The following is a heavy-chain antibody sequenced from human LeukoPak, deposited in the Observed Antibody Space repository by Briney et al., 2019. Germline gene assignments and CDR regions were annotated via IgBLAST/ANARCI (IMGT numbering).Heavy chain of an antibody. CDR2: ISRSGSTK. CDR1: GFTFSDYN. J-gene: IGHJ4*02. V-gene: IGHV3-11*04. D-gene: IGHD4-17*01. Sequence: PGGSLRLSCAASGFTFSDYNMRWIRQAPGKGLEWVSSISRSGSTKYYADSVKGRFTISRDNSKNTLYLQMNSLRAEDTAVYYCAKDSPSTVTTAPIYWGQGTLVTVSS. CDR3: AKDSPSTVTTAPIY.